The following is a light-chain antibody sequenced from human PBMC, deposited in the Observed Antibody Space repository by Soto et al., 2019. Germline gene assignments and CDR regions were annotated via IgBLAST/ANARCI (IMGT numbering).Light chain of an antibody. CDR3: QQYNSYSP. Sequence: DIQMTQSPSTLSASVGDRVTITCRASQSISSWLAWYQQKPGKAPKLLIYDASSLESGVPSRFSGSGSGTEFTLTISILQPDDFATYYCQQYNSYSPFGQGTKVEI. J-gene: IGKJ1*01. CDR1: QSISSW. V-gene: IGKV1-5*01. CDR2: DAS.